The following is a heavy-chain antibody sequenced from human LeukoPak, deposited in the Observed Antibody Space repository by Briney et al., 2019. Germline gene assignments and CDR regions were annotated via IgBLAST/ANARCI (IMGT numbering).Heavy chain of an antibody. CDR1: GGSVSSYY. CDR2: IFYSGTT. J-gene: IGHJ4*02. CDR3: ARGGWNKFDY. Sequence: TSSETLSLTCTVSGGSVSSYYWSWIRQPPGKGLEWIGLIFYSGTTNYNPSLKSRVTISVDTSKNQFSLKLSSVTAADTAVYYCARGGWNKFDYWGQGTLVTVSS. V-gene: IGHV4-59*02. D-gene: IGHD3-22*01.